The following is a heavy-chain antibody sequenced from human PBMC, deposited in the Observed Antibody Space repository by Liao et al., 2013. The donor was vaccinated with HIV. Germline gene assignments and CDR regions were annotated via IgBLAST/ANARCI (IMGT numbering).Heavy chain of an antibody. D-gene: IGHD3-3*01. Sequence: QVHLRQSGPGLVKPSETVSLTCTVSGGTLSTYYWSWVRQPPGKGLEWIGYVYYSGTTNYNPSLNSRVTISVDTSKNQFSLKLSSVTAADTAVYYCARTIWYFDLWGRGTLVTVSS. CDR2: VYYSGTT. CDR1: GGTLSTYY. V-gene: IGHV4-59*01. J-gene: IGHJ2*01. CDR3: ARTIWYFDL.